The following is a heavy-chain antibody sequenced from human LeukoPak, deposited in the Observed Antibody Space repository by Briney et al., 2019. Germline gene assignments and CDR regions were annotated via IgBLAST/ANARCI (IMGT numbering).Heavy chain of an antibody. V-gene: IGHV3-20*04. J-gene: IGHJ3*02. CDR2: INWNGGST. Sequence: GGSLRLSCAASGFTFDDYGMSWVRQAPGKGLEWVTRINWNGGSTGYADSVKGRFTISRDNAKNSLYLQMSSLRAEDTALYYCARDGRTVLRYFDWSNAFDIWGQGTMVTVSS. CDR1: GFTFDDYG. D-gene: IGHD3-9*01. CDR3: ARDGRTVLRYFDWSNAFDI.